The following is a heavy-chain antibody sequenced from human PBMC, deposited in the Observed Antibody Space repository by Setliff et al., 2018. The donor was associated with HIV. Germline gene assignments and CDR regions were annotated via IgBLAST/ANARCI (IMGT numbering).Heavy chain of an antibody. CDR3: ARVRYCSGGSCYGGEYWFDP. J-gene: IGHJ5*02. CDR1: GFTFSSYS. D-gene: IGHD2-15*01. Sequence: LSCAASGFTFSSYSMNWVRQAPGKGLEWVSSISSSSRSKYYADSVKGRFTISRDNAKNSLYLQMNSLTAEDTAVYYCARVRYCSGGSCYGGEYWFDPWGQGTLVTVSS. V-gene: IGHV3-21*01. CDR2: ISSSSRSK.